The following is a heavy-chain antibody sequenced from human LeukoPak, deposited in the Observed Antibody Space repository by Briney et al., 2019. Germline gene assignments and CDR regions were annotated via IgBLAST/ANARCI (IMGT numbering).Heavy chain of an antibody. Sequence: GGPVKVSCKASGYTFTSYDINWVRQATGQGLEWMGWMNPNSGNTGYAQKFQGRVTMTRNTSISTAYMELSSLRSEDTAVYYCARGLSGSGWYEDFDYWGQGTLVTVSS. D-gene: IGHD6-19*01. J-gene: IGHJ4*02. CDR2: MNPNSGNT. V-gene: IGHV1-8*01. CDR3: ARGLSGSGWYEDFDY. CDR1: GYTFTSYD.